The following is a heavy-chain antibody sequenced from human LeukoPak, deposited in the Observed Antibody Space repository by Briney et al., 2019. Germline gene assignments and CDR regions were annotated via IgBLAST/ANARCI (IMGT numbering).Heavy chain of an antibody. CDR1: GFTFNNAW. J-gene: IGHJ5*02. V-gene: IGHV3-15*01. CDR2: VKSKNVGGTT. Sequence: GGSLRLSCAASGFTFNNAWMNWVRQAPGKGLEWVGRVKSKNVGGTTDYAAPVKGRFTISRDDSKNTVYLQMNSLKIEDTAVYYCTSHAAFDPWGQGTLVTVS. CDR3: TSHAAFDP.